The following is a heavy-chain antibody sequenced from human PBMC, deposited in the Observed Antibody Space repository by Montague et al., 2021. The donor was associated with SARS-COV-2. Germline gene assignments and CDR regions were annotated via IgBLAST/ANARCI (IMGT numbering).Heavy chain of an antibody. D-gene: IGHD3-3*01. J-gene: IGHJ6*02. CDR2: IYYSGST. Sequence: SETLSLTCIVSGGSVGSGSYYWSWIRQPPGKGLEWIGNIYYSGSTNYNPSLKSRVTISVDTSKNQFSLKLSSVTAADTAVYYCARDPWRIAIFGVVTRYGMDVWGQGTTVTVSS. CDR1: GGSVGSGSYY. V-gene: IGHV4-61*01. CDR3: ARDPWRIAIFGVVTRYGMDV.